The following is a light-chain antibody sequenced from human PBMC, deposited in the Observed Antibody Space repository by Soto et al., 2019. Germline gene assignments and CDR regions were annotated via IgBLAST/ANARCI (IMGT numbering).Light chain of an antibody. CDR3: CSYAGRSLNNV. CDR2: EGS. Sequence: QSVLTQPASVSGSPGQSSTISCTGTSSDVGSYNLVSWYQQHPGKAPKLMIYEGSKRPSGVSNRFSGSKSGNTPSLPISGLQAEDEADDYCCSYAGRSLNNVFGTGTKRTVL. V-gene: IGLV2-23*01. J-gene: IGLJ1*01. CDR1: SSDVGSYNL.